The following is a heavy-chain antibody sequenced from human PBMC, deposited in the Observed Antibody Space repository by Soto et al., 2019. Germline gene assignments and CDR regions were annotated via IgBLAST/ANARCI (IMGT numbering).Heavy chain of an antibody. J-gene: IGHJ3*01. Sequence: QVQLQQWGAGLLKPSETLSLNCGVLGGSFSDCDWTWVRQSPGRGLEWIGEVSQSGRITYNPSLKSRFTISGDTAKNQFSLRLTSVTAADTGVYFCAGYSSSFVGFEVWGHGTEVTVSS. CDR2: VSQSGRI. V-gene: IGHV4-34*01. CDR3: AGYSSSFVGFEV. CDR1: GGSFSDCD. D-gene: IGHD3-10*01.